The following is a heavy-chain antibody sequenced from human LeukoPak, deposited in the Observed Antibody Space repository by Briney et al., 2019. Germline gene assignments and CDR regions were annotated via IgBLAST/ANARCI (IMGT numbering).Heavy chain of an antibody. V-gene: IGHV3-15*04. CDR3: TTYGSGRKFDY. CDR2: IESKTDGGTT. CDR1: GFSFSDAW. Sequence: GGSHRLSCAASGFSFSDAWTSWVRQIPGKGLEWVGRIESKTDGGTTDYAAPVKGRFTISRDDSTNTLYLQMNSLKSEDTAVYYCTTYGSGRKFDYWGQGILVTVSS. J-gene: IGHJ4*02. D-gene: IGHD3-10*01.